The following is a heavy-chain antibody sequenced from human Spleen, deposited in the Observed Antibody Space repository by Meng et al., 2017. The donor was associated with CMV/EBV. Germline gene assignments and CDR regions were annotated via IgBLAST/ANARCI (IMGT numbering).Heavy chain of an antibody. J-gene: IGHJ6*02. D-gene: IGHD3-9*01. CDR3: AKSATGTRNHYGLLTGNHFYGMDV. CDR1: GFAFSPFT. V-gene: IGHV3-64*02. CDR2: ISGNGGDI. Sequence: LKISCATSGFAFSPFTMHWVRQAPGKGLDYVSAISGNGGDILYEDSATGRFTIYRDNTKKTRYLQLCSLRTEDTAVYFCAKSATGTRNHYGLLTGNHFYGMDVWGQGTTVTVSS.